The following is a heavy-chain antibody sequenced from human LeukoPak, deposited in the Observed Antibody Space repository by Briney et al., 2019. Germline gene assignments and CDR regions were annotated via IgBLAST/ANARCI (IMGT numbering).Heavy chain of an antibody. J-gene: IGHJ5*02. Sequence: GGSLRLSCAASGFTFSSYSMNWVRQAPGKGLEWVSAISGSGGSTYYVDSVKGRFTISRDNSKNTLYLQMNSLRAEDTAVYYCSKDPDIVVVLAAIWFDPWGQGTLVTVSS. CDR3: SKDPDIVVVLAAIWFDP. D-gene: IGHD2-2*01. V-gene: IGHV3-23*01. CDR2: ISGSGGST. CDR1: GFTFSSYS.